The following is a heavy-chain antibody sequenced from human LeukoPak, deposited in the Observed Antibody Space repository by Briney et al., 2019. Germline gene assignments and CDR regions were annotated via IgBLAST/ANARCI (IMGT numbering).Heavy chain of an antibody. CDR3: ARVDTAMVTSVVSAFDI. V-gene: IGHV4-59*01. CDR1: GGSISSYY. J-gene: IGHJ3*02. CDR2: IYYSGST. Sequence: SETLSLTCTVSGGSISSYYWSWIRQPPGKGLEWIGYIYYSGSTNYNPSLKSRVTISVDTSKNQFSLKLSSVTAADTAVYYCARVDTAMVTSVVSAFDIWGQGRMVTVSS. D-gene: IGHD5-18*01.